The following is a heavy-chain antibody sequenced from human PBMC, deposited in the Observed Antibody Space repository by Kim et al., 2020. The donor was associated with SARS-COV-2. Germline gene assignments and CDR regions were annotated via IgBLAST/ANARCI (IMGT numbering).Heavy chain of an antibody. J-gene: IGHJ3*02. CDR2: IYYSGST. Sequence: SETLSLTCTVSGGSISSSSYYWGWIRQPPGKGLEWIGSIYYSGSTYYNPSLKSRVTISVDTSKNQFSLKLSSVTAADTAVYYCARQKVQVSGITMIVVVITTFDAFDIWGQGTMVTVSS. CDR3: ARQKVQVSGITMIVVVITTFDAFDI. V-gene: IGHV4-39*01. CDR1: GGSISSSSYY. D-gene: IGHD3-22*01.